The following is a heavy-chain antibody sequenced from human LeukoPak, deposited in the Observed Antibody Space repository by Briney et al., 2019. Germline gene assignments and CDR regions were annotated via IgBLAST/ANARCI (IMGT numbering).Heavy chain of an antibody. CDR2: ISSSSSYI. CDR3: ARDLVGIYGSYYYGMDV. CDR1: GFTFSSYS. D-gene: IGHD3-16*01. Sequence: GGSLRLSCAASGFTFSSYSMNWVRQAPGKGLEWVSSISSSSSYIYYADSVKGRFTISRDNAKNSLYLQMNSLRAEDTAVYYCARDLVGIYGSYYYGMDVWGQGTTVTVSS. J-gene: IGHJ6*02. V-gene: IGHV3-21*01.